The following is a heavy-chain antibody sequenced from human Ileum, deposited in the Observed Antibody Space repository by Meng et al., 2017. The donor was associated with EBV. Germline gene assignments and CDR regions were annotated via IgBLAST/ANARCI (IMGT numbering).Heavy chain of an antibody. Sequence: GQLVESGGALIQPGGALRVSCAASGLTVSSNHMSWVRQAPGKGLEWVSLIKRGGNTYYADSVRGRFAISRDNSKNTLYLQMNSLSAEDTAVYYCAGGNWNQGFFDYWGQGTLVTVSS. J-gene: IGHJ4*02. V-gene: IGHV3-53*01. D-gene: IGHD1-1*01. CDR3: AGGNWNQGFFDY. CDR2: IKRGGNT. CDR1: GLTVSSNH.